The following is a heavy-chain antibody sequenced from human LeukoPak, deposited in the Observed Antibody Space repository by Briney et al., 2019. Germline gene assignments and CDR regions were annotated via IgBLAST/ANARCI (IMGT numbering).Heavy chain of an antibody. CDR1: GFTFRSYW. CDR2: INSDGSST. V-gene: IGHV3-74*01. J-gene: IGHJ3*01. CDR3: ASFGDCSGGSCSASDV. D-gene: IGHD2-15*01. Sequence: GGSLRLSCAASGFTFRSYWMHWVRQAPGRGLVWVPRINSDGSSTNYADSVKGRFTISRDNSKKTLYLQMNSLRAEDTAVYYCASFGDCSGGSCSASDVWGQGTMVTVSS.